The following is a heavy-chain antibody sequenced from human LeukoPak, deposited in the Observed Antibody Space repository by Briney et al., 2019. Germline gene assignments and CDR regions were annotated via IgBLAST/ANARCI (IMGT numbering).Heavy chain of an antibody. V-gene: IGHV3-48*01. D-gene: IGHD3-9*01. CDR2: VSSSRNTI. CDR3: ARMSTGYYVDY. CDR1: GFIFSTLG. J-gene: IGHJ4*02. Sequence: GGSLRLSCVVSGFIFSTLGMNGVRLAPGRGLEWVSYVSSSRNTIYYADSVKGRFTISRDDAKSSLYLQMNSLRAEDTALYYCARMSTGYYVDYWGQGTLVAVSS.